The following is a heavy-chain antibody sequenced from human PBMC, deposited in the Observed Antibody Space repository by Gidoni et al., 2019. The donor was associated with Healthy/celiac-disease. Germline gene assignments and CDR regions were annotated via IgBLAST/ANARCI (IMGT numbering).Heavy chain of an antibody. CDR2: INPNSGGT. J-gene: IGHJ4*02. V-gene: IGHV1-2*06. CDR1: GSTFTGYY. CDR3: ARGVGCSSTSCYEVFDY. Sequence: QVQLVQSGAEVKKPGASVKVSCQASGSTFTGYYMPWVRQAPGQGLEWMGRINPNSGGTNYAQKFQGRVTMTRDTSISTAYMELSRLRSDDTAVYYCARGVGCSSTSCYEVFDYWGQGTLVTVSS. D-gene: IGHD2-2*01.